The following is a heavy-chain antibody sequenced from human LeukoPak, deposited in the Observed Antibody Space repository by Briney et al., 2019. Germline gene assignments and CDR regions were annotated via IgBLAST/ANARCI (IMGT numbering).Heavy chain of an antibody. D-gene: IGHD3-3*01. Sequence: GGSLRLSCAASGFTFSSYEMTWVRQAPGKGLEWVSYISSSGSTIYYADSVKGRFTISRDNAKNSLYLQMNSLRAEDTAVYYCARVVTIFGVVIGFDPWGQGTLVTVSS. CDR3: ARVVTIFGVVIGFDP. CDR2: ISSSGSTI. CDR1: GFTFSSYE. V-gene: IGHV3-48*03. J-gene: IGHJ5*02.